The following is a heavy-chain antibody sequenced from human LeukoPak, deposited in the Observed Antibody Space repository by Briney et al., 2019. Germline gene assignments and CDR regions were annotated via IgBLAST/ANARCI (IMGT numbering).Heavy chain of an antibody. CDR3: ANAVVRVREIS. D-gene: IGHD3-10*01. Sequence: GGSLRLSCAASGFSFSIYAMSWVRQAPGKGLEWVSAISGSGGTTYYADSVKGRFTISRDNSKDTLFLQMSSLRAEDTAVYYCANAVVRVREISWGQGTLVTVSS. CDR2: ISGSGGTT. J-gene: IGHJ5*02. CDR1: GFSFSIYA. V-gene: IGHV3-23*01.